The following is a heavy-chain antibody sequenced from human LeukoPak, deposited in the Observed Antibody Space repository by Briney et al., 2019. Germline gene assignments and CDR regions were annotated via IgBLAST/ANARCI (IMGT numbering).Heavy chain of an antibody. CDR3: TTAPDSMDC. CDR1: GFTFSSAW. CDR2: IKSKTDGGTA. Sequence: GGSLRLSCAASGFTFSSAWMTWVRQAPGKGLEWVGRIKSKTDGGTAERAAPVKGRFTISRDDSQNTLYMQMNSLRPEDTAVYYCTTAPDSMDCWGQGTLVTVSS. J-gene: IGHJ4*02. D-gene: IGHD3-3*01. V-gene: IGHV3-15*01.